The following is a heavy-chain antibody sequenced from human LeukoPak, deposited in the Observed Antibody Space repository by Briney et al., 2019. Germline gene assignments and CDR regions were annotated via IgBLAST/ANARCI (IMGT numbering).Heavy chain of an antibody. Sequence: GGSLRLSCAASGFTFSSYAMSWVRQAPGKGLEWVSAISGSGGSTYYADSVKGRFTISRGNSKNTLYLQMNSLRAEDTAVYYCATPPHGLKTAMATGYWGQGTLVTVSS. CDR2: ISGSGGST. CDR3: ATPPHGLKTAMATGY. J-gene: IGHJ4*02. D-gene: IGHD5-18*01. V-gene: IGHV3-23*01. CDR1: GFTFSSYA.